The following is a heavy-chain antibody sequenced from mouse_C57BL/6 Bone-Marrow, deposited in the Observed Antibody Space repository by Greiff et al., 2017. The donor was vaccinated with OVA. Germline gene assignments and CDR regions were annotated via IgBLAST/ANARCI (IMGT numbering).Heavy chain of an antibody. V-gene: IGHV1-61*01. CDR2: IYPSDSET. D-gene: IGHD2-10*02. CDR3: AREEYGYWYFDV. CDR1: GYTFTSYW. Sequence: QVQLQQPGAELVRPGSSVKLSCKASGYTFTSYWMDWVKQRPGQGLEWIGNIYPSDSETHYNQKFKDKATLTVDKSSSTAYMQLSILTSEDSAVYYCAREEYGYWYFDVWGTGTTVTVSS. J-gene: IGHJ1*03.